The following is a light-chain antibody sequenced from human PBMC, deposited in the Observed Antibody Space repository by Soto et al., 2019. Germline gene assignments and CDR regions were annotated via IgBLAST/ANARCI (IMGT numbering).Light chain of an antibody. V-gene: IGKV4-1*01. CDR2: WAS. J-gene: IGKJ4*01. Sequence: DIVMTQSPDSLAVSLGERATINCKSSQSVLYSSNNKNYLAWYQQKPGQPPKLLIYWASTRESGVPDRFSGSGSGTDFTLTISSLQAEDVAVDYCQQYYSNPLTFGGGTKVEIK. CDR3: QQYYSNPLT. CDR1: QSVLYSSNNKNY.